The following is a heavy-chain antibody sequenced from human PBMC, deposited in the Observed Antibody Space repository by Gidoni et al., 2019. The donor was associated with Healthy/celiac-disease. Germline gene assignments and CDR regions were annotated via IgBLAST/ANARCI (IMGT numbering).Heavy chain of an antibody. CDR3: AKDLPERDCSSTSCYSVDP. Sequence: EVQLLESGGGLVQPGGSLRLSCAASGFTFGSYALRWVRQSLGKGLEWVSAIRGSGGSTYYADSVKGRFTISRDNSKNTLYLQMNSLRAEDTAVYYCAKDLPERDCSSTSCYSVDPWGQGTLVTVSS. CDR1: GFTFGSYA. D-gene: IGHD2-2*01. CDR2: IRGSGGST. V-gene: IGHV3-23*01. J-gene: IGHJ5*02.